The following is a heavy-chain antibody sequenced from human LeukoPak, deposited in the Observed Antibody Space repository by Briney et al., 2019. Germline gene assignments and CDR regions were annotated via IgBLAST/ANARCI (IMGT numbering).Heavy chain of an antibody. CDR2: IYPDDSDT. CDR1: GYSFASSW. CDR3: ARHGHCTNGVCYSNYYYHMDV. D-gene: IGHD2-8*01. Sequence: GESLKISCKGSGYSFASSWIGWVRQMPGKGLEWMGIIYPDDSDTRYCPSFEGQITISVDKSISTAYLQWSSLKASDTAVYYCARHGHCTNGVCYSNYYYHMDVWGKGTTVTVSS. V-gene: IGHV5-51*01. J-gene: IGHJ6*03.